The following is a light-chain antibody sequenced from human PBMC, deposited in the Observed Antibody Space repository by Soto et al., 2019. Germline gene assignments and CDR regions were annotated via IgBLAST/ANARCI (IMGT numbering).Light chain of an antibody. V-gene: IGKV3-20*01. CDR3: QQYGSSRFT. CDR2: GAS. J-gene: IGKJ3*01. CDR1: QSISSSY. Sequence: EIGLTQSPGTLSLSPGERATLSCRASQSISSSYLAWYQQKPGQAPRLLVYGASSRATGIPDRFSGSGSGTDFTVTISGLEPDDFAVYYCQQYGSSRFTFGPGTKVDIK.